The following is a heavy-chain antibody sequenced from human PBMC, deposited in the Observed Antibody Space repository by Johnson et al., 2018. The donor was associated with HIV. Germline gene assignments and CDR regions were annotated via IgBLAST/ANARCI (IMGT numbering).Heavy chain of an antibody. CDR1: GFTFSSNG. D-gene: IGHD4-11*01. V-gene: IGHV3-30*02. CDR3: AKDGTALYSNSAFDI. Sequence: QVQLLESGGGVVQPGRSLRLSCVVSGFTFSSNGMHWVRQAPGKGLEWVAFIRFDGSSKYYGDSVKGRFSISRDNSKNTLYLQMNSLRAEDTALYYCAKDGTALYSNSAFDIWGQGTMVTVSS. J-gene: IGHJ3*02. CDR2: IRFDGSSK.